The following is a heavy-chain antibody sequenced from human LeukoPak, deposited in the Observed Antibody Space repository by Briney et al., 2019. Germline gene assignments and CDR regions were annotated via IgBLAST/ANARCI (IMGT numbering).Heavy chain of an antibody. D-gene: IGHD1-26*01. CDR3: ASGGGSYYDYDY. V-gene: IGHV4-59*01. CDR2: IYYSGST. J-gene: IGHJ4*02. CDR1: GGTISSYY. Sequence: SETLSLTCTVSGGTISSYYWSWIRQPRGKGLEWIGYIYYSGSTNYNPSLKSRVTISVDTSKNQFSLKLSSVTAADTAVYYCASGGGSYYDYDYWGQGTLVTVSS.